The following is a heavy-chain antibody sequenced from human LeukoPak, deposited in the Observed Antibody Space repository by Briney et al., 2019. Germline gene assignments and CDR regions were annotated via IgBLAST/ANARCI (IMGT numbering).Heavy chain of an antibody. V-gene: IGHV1-18*01. J-gene: IGHJ6*03. D-gene: IGHD6-19*01. CDR3: ARDKGTVATYYYYYMDV. Sequence: GASVKVSCKASGYTFTSYGISWVRHAPGQGFEWMGWISAHNGNTNYEEKVQGRVTMTTDTSTSTANMELRSLRSDDTAVYYCARDKGTVATYYYYYMDVWGKGTTVTVSS. CDR2: ISAHNGNT. CDR1: GYTFTSYG.